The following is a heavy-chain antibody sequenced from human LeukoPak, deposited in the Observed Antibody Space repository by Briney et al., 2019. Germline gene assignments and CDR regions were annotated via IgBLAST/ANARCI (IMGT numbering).Heavy chain of an antibody. D-gene: IGHD6-13*01. V-gene: IGHV4-34*01. Sequence: SETLSLTCAVYGGSFSGYYWSWIRQPPGKGLEWTGEINHSGSTNYNPSLKSRVTISVDTSKNQFSLKLSSVTAADTAVYYCARSSSSWCDYWGQGTLVTVSS. CDR2: INHSGST. J-gene: IGHJ4*02. CDR3: ARSSSSWCDY. CDR1: GGSFSGYY.